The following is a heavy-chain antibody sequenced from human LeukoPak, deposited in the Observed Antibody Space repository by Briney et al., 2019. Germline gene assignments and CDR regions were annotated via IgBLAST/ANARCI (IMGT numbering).Heavy chain of an antibody. CDR3: ARGPGDFWSGYSDY. CDR1: GFTFSSYI. Sequence: GGSLRLSCAASGFTFSSYIMNWVRQAPGKGPEWVSSISSSSSYFYYADSVKGRFTISRDNAKNSLYLQMNSLRAEDTAVYYCARGPGDFWSGYSDYWGQGTLVTVSS. V-gene: IGHV3-21*01. CDR2: ISSSSSYF. J-gene: IGHJ4*02. D-gene: IGHD3-3*01.